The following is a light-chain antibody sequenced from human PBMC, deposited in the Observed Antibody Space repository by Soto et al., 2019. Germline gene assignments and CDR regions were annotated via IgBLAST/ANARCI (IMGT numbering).Light chain of an antibody. J-gene: IGLJ1*01. V-gene: IGLV1-47*01. CDR2: RNS. CDR1: SSNIGSNS. CDR3: AAWDDSLSGHYV. Sequence: QSVLTQPPSASGTPGQRVTISCSGSSSNIGSNSVSWYQNLPGTAPKLLIYRNSQRPSGVPDRFSGSTSGTSASLAISGLRSEDEADYYCAAWDDSLSGHYVFGTGTKVTVL.